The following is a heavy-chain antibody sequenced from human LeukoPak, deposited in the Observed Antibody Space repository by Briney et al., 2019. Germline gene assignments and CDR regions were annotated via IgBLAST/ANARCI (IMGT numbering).Heavy chain of an antibody. CDR2: ISSSGSTI. J-gene: IGHJ4*02. CDR3: ARDTYQPGRIDC. D-gene: IGHD2-2*01. V-gene: IGHV3-48*03. CDR1: GFTFSSYE. Sequence: GGSLRLSCAASGFTFSSYEMNWVRQAPGKGPEWVSYISSSGSTIYYADSVKGRFTISRDNAKNTLYLQMNSLRAEDTAVYYCARDTYQPGRIDCWGQGTLVIVSS.